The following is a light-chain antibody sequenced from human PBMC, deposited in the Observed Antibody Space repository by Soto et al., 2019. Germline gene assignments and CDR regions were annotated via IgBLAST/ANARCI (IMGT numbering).Light chain of an antibody. CDR3: QQTDSYPST. CDR1: QVINSF. J-gene: IGKJ4*01. Sequence: AIQLTQSPSSLSASVGDRVTITYRPSQVINSFLACYQQKPGKAPKLLIYAASSLQTGGPSRFSGSGSATDFTLTINSLQPEDFATYYCQQTDSYPSTFGGGTKVDI. CDR2: AAS. V-gene: IGKV1-13*02.